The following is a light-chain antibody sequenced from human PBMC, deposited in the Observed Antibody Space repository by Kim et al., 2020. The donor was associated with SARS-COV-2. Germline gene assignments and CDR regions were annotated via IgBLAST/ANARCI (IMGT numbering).Light chain of an antibody. J-gene: IGKJ2*01. CDR3: LQGTQWPKT. V-gene: IGKV2-30*01. CDR1: HSLVNRDGNTY. CDR2: QIS. Sequence: QPASISCRSSHSLVNRDGNTYLNLLHQRPVQSPRLLVSQISKRASGVPDRFSGSGSGNDFTLKISGVEAEDVGIYYCLQGTQWPKTFGQGTKLEI.